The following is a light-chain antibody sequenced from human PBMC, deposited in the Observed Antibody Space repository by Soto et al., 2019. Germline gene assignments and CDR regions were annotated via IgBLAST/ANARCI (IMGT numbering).Light chain of an antibody. CDR2: GAA. Sequence: EIVITQSPATLSVSPGERATLSCRANQSISSNLAWYQQKPGQAPRLLIYGAATRATGIPARFSGSGSGTDFNLTISGLQSEDFAVYYCQMYNNWLATFGGGTKVEIK. J-gene: IGKJ4*01. V-gene: IGKV3-15*01. CDR3: QMYNNWLAT. CDR1: QSISSN.